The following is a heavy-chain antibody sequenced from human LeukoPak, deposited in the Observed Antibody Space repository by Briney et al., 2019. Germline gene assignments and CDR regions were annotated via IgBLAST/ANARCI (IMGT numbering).Heavy chain of an antibody. V-gene: IGHV3-74*01. D-gene: IGHD3-10*01. CDR2: IRSDGSDT. CDR3: AKGSYGSGSYPDY. Sequence: GGSLRLSCAASGFTFSSYWMSWVRQAPGKGLVWVSRIRSDGSDTRYAESVKGRFTISRDNAKNSLYLQMNSLRAEDMALYYCAKGSYGSGSYPDYWGQGTLVTVSS. CDR1: GFTFSSYW. J-gene: IGHJ4*02.